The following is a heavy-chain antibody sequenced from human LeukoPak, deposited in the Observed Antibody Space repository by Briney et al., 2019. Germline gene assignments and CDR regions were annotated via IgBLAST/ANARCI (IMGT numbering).Heavy chain of an antibody. CDR1: GSTFSSHT. CDR2: ISSTSSVI. CDR3: ARNLPAADY. Sequence: GGSLRLSCAASGSTFSSHTMNWVRQAPGKGLEWISYISSTSSVIYYADSVKGRFTTSRDNAKHSLYLQMSSLRAEDTAVYYCARNLPAADYWGQGTLVTVSS. J-gene: IGHJ4*02. D-gene: IGHD2-2*01. V-gene: IGHV3-48*04.